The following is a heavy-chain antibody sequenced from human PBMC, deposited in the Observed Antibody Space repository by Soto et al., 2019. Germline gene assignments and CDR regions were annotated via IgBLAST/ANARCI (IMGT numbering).Heavy chain of an antibody. J-gene: IGHJ4*02. Sequence: GGSLRLSCAASGFTFSNAWMNWVRQAPGKGLEWVGRIKSKTDGGTTDYAAPVKGRFTISRDDSKNTLYLQMNSLKTEDTAVYYCTTENYSRFGRPFDYWGQGTLVTVSS. D-gene: IGHD6-13*01. CDR3: TTENYSRFGRPFDY. V-gene: IGHV3-15*07. CDR2: IKSKTDGGTT. CDR1: GFTFSNAW.